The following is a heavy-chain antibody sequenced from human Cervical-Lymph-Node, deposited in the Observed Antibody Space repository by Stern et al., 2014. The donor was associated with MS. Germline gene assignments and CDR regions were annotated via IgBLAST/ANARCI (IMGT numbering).Heavy chain of an antibody. Sequence: QVTLKESGPALVKPTQTLTLTCTFSGFSLSTSGMCVSWIRQPPGKALEXLALIDWDDDKYYSTSLKTRLTISKDTSKNQVVLTMTNMDPVDTATYYCARTRRVRGAHWFDPWGQGTLVTVSS. CDR1: GFSLSTSGMC. CDR3: ARTRRVRGAHWFDP. D-gene: IGHD3-10*01. CDR2: IDWDDDK. J-gene: IGHJ5*02. V-gene: IGHV2-70*01.